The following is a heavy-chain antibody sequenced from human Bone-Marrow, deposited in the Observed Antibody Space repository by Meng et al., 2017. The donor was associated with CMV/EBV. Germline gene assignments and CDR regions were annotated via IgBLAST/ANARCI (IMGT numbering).Heavy chain of an antibody. D-gene: IGHD2-21*01. CDR1: GGSISSYY. Sequence: SETLSLTCTVSGGSISSYYWSWIRQPPGKGLEWIGYIYYSGSTNYNPSLKSRVTISVDTSKNQFSLKLSSVTAADTAVYYCARDNLCGGDCLGDNWFDPWGQGTLVTVSS. CDR3: ARDNLCGGDCLGDNWFDP. CDR2: IYYSGST. J-gene: IGHJ5*02. V-gene: IGHV4-59*01.